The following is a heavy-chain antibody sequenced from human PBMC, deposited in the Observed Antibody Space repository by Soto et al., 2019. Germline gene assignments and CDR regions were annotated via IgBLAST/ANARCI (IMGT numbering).Heavy chain of an antibody. CDR3: AKGLDCSGGSCYLNWFDP. V-gene: IGHV3-30*18. Sequence: QVQLVESGGGVVQPGRSLRLSCAASGFTFSSYDMHWVRQAPGKGLEWVAVISYDGSNKYYADSVKGRFTISRDNSKNTLYLQMNSLRAEDTAVYYCAKGLDCSGGSCYLNWFDPWGQGTLVTVSS. D-gene: IGHD2-15*01. CDR2: ISYDGSNK. CDR1: GFTFSSYD. J-gene: IGHJ5*02.